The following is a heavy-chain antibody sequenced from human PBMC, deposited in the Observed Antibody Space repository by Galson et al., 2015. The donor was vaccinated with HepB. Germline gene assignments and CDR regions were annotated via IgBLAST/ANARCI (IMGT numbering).Heavy chain of an antibody. Sequence: SVKVSCKVSGYTLTELSMHWVRQAPGKGLEWMGGFDPEDGETIYAQKFQGRVTMTEDTSTDTAYMELSSLRSEDTAVYYCATPSTVTTRGGTFDYWGQGTLVTVSS. D-gene: IGHD4-17*01. CDR2: FDPEDGET. J-gene: IGHJ4*02. V-gene: IGHV1-24*01. CDR1: GYTLTELS. CDR3: ATPSTVTTRGGTFDY.